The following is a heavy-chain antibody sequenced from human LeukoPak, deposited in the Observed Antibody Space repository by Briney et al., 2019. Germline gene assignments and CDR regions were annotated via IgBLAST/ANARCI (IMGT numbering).Heavy chain of an antibody. CDR3: ARIDTDIVVVVAATGAFDI. V-gene: IGHV4-39*07. J-gene: IGHJ3*02. CDR1: GGSISSSSYY. D-gene: IGHD2-15*01. CDR2: IYYSGST. Sequence: PSETLSLTCTVSGGSISSSSYYWGWIRQPPGKGLEWIGSIYYSGSTYYNPSLKSRVTISADTSKNQFSLKLSSVTAADTAVYYCARIDTDIVVVVAATGAFDIWGQGTMVTVSS.